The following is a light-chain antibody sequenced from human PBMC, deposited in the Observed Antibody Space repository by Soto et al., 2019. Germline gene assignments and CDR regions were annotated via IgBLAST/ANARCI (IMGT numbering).Light chain of an antibody. V-gene: IGKV3-20*01. Sequence: ESVLTQSPGTLSMSPGERATLSCRASQSVSSSYSAWYQQKPGQAPRLLIYGASSRATGIPDRFSGSGSGTDFTLTISRLESEDFAVYYCQQYVSSPFTFGPGTKVDIK. CDR2: GAS. CDR3: QQYVSSPFT. J-gene: IGKJ3*01. CDR1: QSVSSSY.